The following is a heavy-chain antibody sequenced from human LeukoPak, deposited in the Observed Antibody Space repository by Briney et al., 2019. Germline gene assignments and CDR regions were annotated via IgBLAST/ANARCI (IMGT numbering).Heavy chain of an antibody. D-gene: IGHD1-1*01. CDR2: ISAYNGNT. Sequence: ASVKVSCKASGYTFTSYGISWVRQAPGQGLEWMGWISAYNGNTNYAQKLQGRVTMTTDTSTSTAYMELRSLRSDDTAVYYCVRPESVGTKYRFDYWGQGALVTVSS. J-gene: IGHJ4*02. CDR1: GYTFTSYG. CDR3: VRPESVGTKYRFDY. V-gene: IGHV1-18*01.